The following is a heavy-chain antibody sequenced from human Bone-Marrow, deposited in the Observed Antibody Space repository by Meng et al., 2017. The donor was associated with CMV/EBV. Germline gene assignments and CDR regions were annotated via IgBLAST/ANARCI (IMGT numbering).Heavy chain of an antibody. J-gene: IGHJ4*02. CDR2: IVVGSGDT. Sequence: TSVKVACKASGFTFTSSAVQWVQQARGQRLEWIGWIVVGSGDTNYAQKFQERVTITRDKSTSKAYMELSSLRSEDTAVYYCAADSGGSGSYFNANWGQRTLVTVSS. CDR3: AADSGGSGSYFNAN. D-gene: IGHD3-10*01. CDR1: GFTFTSSA. V-gene: IGHV1-58*01.